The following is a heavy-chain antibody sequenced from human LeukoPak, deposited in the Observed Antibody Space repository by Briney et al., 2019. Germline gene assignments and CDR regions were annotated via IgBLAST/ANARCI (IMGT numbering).Heavy chain of an antibody. CDR1: GYSFTSYW. V-gene: IGHV5-51*01. CDR3: ARHARHYYGSGSYEAKYYFDY. Sequence: GESLKISCKGSGYSFTSYWTGWVRQMPGKGLEWMGIIYPGDSDTRYSPSFQGQVTISADKSISTAYLQWSSLKASDTAMYYCARHARHYYGSGSYEAKYYFDYWGQGTLVTVSS. J-gene: IGHJ4*02. CDR2: IYPGDSDT. D-gene: IGHD3-10*01.